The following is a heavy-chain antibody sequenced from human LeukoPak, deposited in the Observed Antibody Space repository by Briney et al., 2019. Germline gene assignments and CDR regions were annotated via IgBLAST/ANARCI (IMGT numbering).Heavy chain of an antibody. CDR3: ARFYGAGSSDY. CDR1: GGSISTYY. V-gene: IGHV4-4*07. D-gene: IGHD3-10*01. CDR2: IYSSGST. Sequence: SETLSLTCTVSGGSISTYYWSWIRQPAGKGLEWIGRIYSSGSTNYNPSLKSRVTMSLDTSKNKFSLKLSSVTAADTAVYYCARFYGAGSSDYWGQGTLVTVSS. J-gene: IGHJ4*02.